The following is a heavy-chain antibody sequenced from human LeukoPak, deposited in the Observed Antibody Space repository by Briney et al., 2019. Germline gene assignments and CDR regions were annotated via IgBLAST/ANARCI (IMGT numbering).Heavy chain of an antibody. Sequence: SETLSLTCTVSGGSISSHYWSWIRQPPGKGLEWIGYIYYSGSTNYNPSLKSRVTIPVDTSKNQFSLKLSSVTAADTAVYYCARRTNDDYGYFDYWGQGTLVTVSS. CDR1: GGSISSHY. J-gene: IGHJ4*02. CDR3: ARRTNDDYGYFDY. V-gene: IGHV4-59*11. D-gene: IGHD4-17*01. CDR2: IYYSGST.